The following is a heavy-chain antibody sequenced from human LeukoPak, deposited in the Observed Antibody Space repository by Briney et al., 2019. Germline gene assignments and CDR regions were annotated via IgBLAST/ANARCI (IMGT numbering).Heavy chain of an antibody. V-gene: IGHV1-18*01. CDR3: ARGHRISLDYYDSSGYSLPPY. CDR1: GYTLPSYG. J-gene: IGHJ4*02. Sequence: ASVKVSCKASGYTLPSYGISWVRQAPGHGLEWMGWISDYNGNTNYAQKLQGRVTMTTDTSTSTAYMELRSLRSDDTDVYYCARGHRISLDYYDSSGYSLPPYWGQGPLVTVSS. D-gene: IGHD3-22*01. CDR2: ISDYNGNT.